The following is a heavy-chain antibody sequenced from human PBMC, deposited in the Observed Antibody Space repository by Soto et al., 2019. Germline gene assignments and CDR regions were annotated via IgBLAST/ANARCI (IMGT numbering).Heavy chain of an antibody. CDR3: ARVHSRGGYCSGGSCYVDY. J-gene: IGHJ4*02. V-gene: IGHV4-59*01. D-gene: IGHD2-15*01. Sequence: QVQLQESGPGLVKPSETLSLTCTVSGGSISSYYWSWIRQPPGKGLEWIGYIYYSGRTNYNPSLKSRVTISVDTSKNQFSRKLSSVTAADTAVYYCARVHSRGGYCSGGSCYVDYWGQGTLVTVSS. CDR1: GGSISSYY. CDR2: IYYSGRT.